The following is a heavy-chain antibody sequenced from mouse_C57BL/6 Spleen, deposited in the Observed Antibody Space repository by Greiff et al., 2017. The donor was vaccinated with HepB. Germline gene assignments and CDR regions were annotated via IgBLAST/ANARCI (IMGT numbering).Heavy chain of an antibody. CDR2: ISDGGSYT. J-gene: IGHJ1*03. Sequence: DVMLVESGGGLVKPGGSLKLSCAASGFTFSSYAMSWVRQTPEKRLEWVATISDGGSYTYYPDNVKGRFTISRDNAKNNLYLQMSHLKSEDTAMYYCSRDGYYGSSYVSYWYFDVWGTGTTVTVSS. V-gene: IGHV5-4*01. D-gene: IGHD1-1*01. CDR1: GFTFSSYA. CDR3: SRDGYYGSSYVSYWYFDV.